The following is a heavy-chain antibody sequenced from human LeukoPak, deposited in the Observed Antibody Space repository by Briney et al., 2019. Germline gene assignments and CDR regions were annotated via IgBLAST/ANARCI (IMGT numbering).Heavy chain of an antibody. CDR3: AGTHIAAAGIDY. CDR2: VYYSGST. D-gene: IGHD6-13*01. CDR1: GGSISSSSYY. V-gene: IGHV4-39*07. Sequence: SETLSLTCTVSGGSISSSSYYWGWIRQPPGKGLEWIGSVYYSGSTYYNPSLKSRVTMSVDTSKNQFSLKLSSVTAADTAVYYCAGTHIAAAGIDYWGQGTLVTVSS. J-gene: IGHJ4*02.